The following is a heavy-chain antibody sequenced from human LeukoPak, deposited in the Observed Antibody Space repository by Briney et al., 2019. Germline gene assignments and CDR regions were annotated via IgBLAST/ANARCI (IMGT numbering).Heavy chain of an antibody. D-gene: IGHD3-22*01. CDR1: GFPFSSYT. J-gene: IGHJ4*02. V-gene: IGHV3-21*04. Sequence: PGGSLRLSCVASGFPFSSYTLSWVRQAPGKGLEWVSAISGSSPATYYSGSVKGRFTISRDNAKNSLYLQMNSLRAEDTAVYYCARHYTYYYDSSGYYYFDYWGQGTLATVSS. CDR2: ISGSSPAT. CDR3: ARHYTYYYDSSGYYYFDY.